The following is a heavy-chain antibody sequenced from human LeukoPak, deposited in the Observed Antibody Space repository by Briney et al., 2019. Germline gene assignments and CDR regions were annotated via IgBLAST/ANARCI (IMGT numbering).Heavy chain of an antibody. V-gene: IGHV1-69*05. D-gene: IGHD1-26*01. CDR1: GGTFSSYA. CDR3: ARSKGSYLSSYYYYYMDV. CDR2: IIPIFGTA. Sequence: SVKVSCKASGGTFSSYAISWVRQAPGQGLEWMGGIIPIFGTANYAQKFQGRVTITTDESTSTAYMELSSLRSEDTAVYYCARSKGSYLSSYYYYYMDVWGKGTTVTVSS. J-gene: IGHJ6*03.